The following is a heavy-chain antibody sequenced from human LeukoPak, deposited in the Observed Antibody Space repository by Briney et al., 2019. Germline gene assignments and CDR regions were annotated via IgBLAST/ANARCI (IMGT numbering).Heavy chain of an antibody. Sequence: GASVKVSCKASGYTFTGYYMHWVRQAPGQGLEWMGWINPNSGGTNYAQKFQGWVTMTRDTSISTAYMELSRLRSDDTAVYYCARAYYDSSGYVFHAFDIWGQGTMVTVSS. D-gene: IGHD3-22*01. J-gene: IGHJ3*02. CDR1: GYTFTGYY. CDR2: INPNSGGT. CDR3: ARAYYDSSGYVFHAFDI. V-gene: IGHV1-2*04.